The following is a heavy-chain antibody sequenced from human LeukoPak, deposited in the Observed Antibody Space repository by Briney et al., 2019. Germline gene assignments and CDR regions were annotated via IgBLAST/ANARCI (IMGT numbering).Heavy chain of an antibody. CDR3: ARYILTGYAVGIDY. Sequence: SETLSLTCTVSGASISNYYWSWLRQPAGKGPEWIGHISTSGSTNYNPSLKSRVTISVDTSKNQFSLKLSSVTAADTVVYYCARYILTGYAVGIDYWGQGTLVTVSS. V-gene: IGHV4-4*07. CDR1: GASISNYY. D-gene: IGHD3-9*01. J-gene: IGHJ4*02. CDR2: ISTSGST.